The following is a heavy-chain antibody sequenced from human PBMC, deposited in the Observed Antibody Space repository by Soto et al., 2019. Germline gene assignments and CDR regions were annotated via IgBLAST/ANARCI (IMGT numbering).Heavy chain of an antibody. CDR1: GFAVDDYA. CDR2: ISANGDNV. Sequence: SLRLSCVASGFAVDDYAMHWVRQAPGKGLEWVSGISANGDNVDYADSVKGRFTVSRDNAKNSLFLQMNSLRPEDTALYYCAKDMKWGGMTTIHYFDSWGQGTQVTVSS. CDR3: AKDMKWGGMTTIHYFDS. D-gene: IGHD4-17*01. J-gene: IGHJ4*02. V-gene: IGHV3-9*01.